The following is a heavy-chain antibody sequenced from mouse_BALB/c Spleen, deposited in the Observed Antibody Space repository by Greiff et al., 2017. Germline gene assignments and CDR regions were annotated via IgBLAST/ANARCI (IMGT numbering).Heavy chain of an antibody. CDR3: ASYYYGSRAWFAY. CDR2: ISSGSSTI. J-gene: IGHJ3*01. D-gene: IGHD1-1*01. Sequence: EVHLVESGGGLVQPGGSRKLSCAASGFTFSSFGMHWVRQAPEKGLEWVAYISSGSSTIYYADTVKGRFTISRDNPKNTLFLQMTSLRSEDTAMYYCASYYYGSRAWFAYWGQGTLVTVSA. CDR1: GFTFSSFG. V-gene: IGHV5-17*02.